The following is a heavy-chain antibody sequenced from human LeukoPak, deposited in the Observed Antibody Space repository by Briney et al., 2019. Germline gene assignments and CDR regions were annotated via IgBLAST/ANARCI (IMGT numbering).Heavy chain of an antibody. CDR1: GFTFSSYG. CDR3: AKDFYGYSSSWYSGNWFDP. V-gene: IGHV3-30*18. CDR2: ISYDGSNK. Sequence: GGSLRLSCAASGFTFSSYGMHWVRQAPGKGLEWVAVISYDGSNKYYADSVKGRFTISRDNSKNTLYLQMNSLRAEDTAVYYCAKDFYGYSSSWYSGNWFDPWGQGTLVTVSS. D-gene: IGHD6-13*01. J-gene: IGHJ5*02.